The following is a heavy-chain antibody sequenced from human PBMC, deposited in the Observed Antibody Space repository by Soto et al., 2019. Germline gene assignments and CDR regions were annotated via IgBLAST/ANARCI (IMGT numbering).Heavy chain of an antibody. CDR2: ISGSGGST. CDR1: GFTFSSYA. CDR3: AKAERLRLLEWLLYYFDY. D-gene: IGHD3-3*01. J-gene: IGHJ4*02. Sequence: GGSLRLSCAASGFTFSSYAMSWVRQAPGKGLEWVSAISGSGGSTYYADSVKGRFTISRDNSKNTLYLQMNSLRAEDTAVYYCAKAERLRLLEWLLYYFDYWGQGTLVTVSS. V-gene: IGHV3-23*01.